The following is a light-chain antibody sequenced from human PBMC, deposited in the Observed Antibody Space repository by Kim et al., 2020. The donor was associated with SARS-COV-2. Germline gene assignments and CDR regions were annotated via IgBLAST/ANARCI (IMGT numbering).Light chain of an antibody. CDR3: ATWDDSPDGPV. CDR2: LNS. J-gene: IGLJ2*01. V-gene: IGLV1-44*01. Sequence: QSVLTQPPSASGTPGQRVTISCSGSNSNIGSNTVNWYQQVPGTASKLLIYLNSQRPSGVPDRFSGSKSGTSASLAISGLQSEDEADYYCATWDDSPDGPVFGGGTQLTVL. CDR1: NSNIGSNT.